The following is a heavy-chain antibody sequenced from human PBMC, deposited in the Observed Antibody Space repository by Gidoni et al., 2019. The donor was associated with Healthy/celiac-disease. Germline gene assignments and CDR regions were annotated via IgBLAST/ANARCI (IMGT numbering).Heavy chain of an antibody. Sequence: EVQLVESGGGLVQPGGSLRLSCAASGFTFSSYSMNWVRQAPGKELEWVSYISSSSSTIYYADSVKGRFTISRDNAKNSLYLQMNSLRAEDSAVYYCARTTVTTGGDAFDIWGQGTMVTVSS. CDR2: ISSSSSTI. CDR1: GFTFSSYS. J-gene: IGHJ3*02. V-gene: IGHV3-48*04. CDR3: ARTTVTTGGDAFDI. D-gene: IGHD4-17*01.